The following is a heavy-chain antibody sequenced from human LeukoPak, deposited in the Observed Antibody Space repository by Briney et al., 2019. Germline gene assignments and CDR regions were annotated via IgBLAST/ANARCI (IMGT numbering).Heavy chain of an antibody. Sequence: PSETLSLTCTVSGGSISSYYWSWIRQPPGKGLEWIGYIYYSGNTNYNPSLESRVTISIDTSKSQISLRLSSVTAADTAVYYCARSGRGTFTSYWTYFDFWGQGTLVTVSS. J-gene: IGHJ4*02. V-gene: IGHV4-59*01. CDR1: GGSISSYY. CDR3: ARSGRGTFTSYWTYFDF. D-gene: IGHD2/OR15-2a*01. CDR2: IYYSGNT.